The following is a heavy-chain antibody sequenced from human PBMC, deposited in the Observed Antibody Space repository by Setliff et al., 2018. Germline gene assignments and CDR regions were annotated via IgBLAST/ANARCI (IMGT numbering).Heavy chain of an antibody. V-gene: IGHV3-23*01. CDR1: GFTFSSSA. CDR3: AKHGAYNDFLTGYNFYYDMDV. D-gene: IGHD3-9*01. CDR2: ISSTITST. Sequence: GESLKISCAASGFTFSSSAMAWVRQAPGKGLEWVSAISSTITSTYYADSVKGRFTISRDNSKNTLYLQMNSPRAEDTAVYYCAKHGAYNDFLTGYNFYYDMDVWGQGTTVTVSS. J-gene: IGHJ6*02.